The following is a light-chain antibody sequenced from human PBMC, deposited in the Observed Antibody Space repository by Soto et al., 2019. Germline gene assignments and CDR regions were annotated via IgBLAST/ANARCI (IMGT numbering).Light chain of an antibody. V-gene: IGKV3-11*01. Sequence: EIVLTQSPATLSLSPGERATLSCRASQSVSSQLAWYQQKPGQAPRLLIYDASNRATGIPARFRGSGSGTDFTLTISCLEPEDFAVYYCQQRGNWPSLTFGGGTKVDIK. CDR1: QSVSSQ. CDR2: DAS. J-gene: IGKJ4*01. CDR3: QQRGNWPSLT.